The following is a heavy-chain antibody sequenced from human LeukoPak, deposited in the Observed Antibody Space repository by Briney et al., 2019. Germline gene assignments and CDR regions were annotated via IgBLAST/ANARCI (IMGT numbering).Heavy chain of an antibody. CDR1: GFTFSSYG. V-gene: IGHV3-30*18. J-gene: IGHJ4*02. Sequence: GGSLRLSCAASGFTFSSYGMHWVRQAPGKGLEWVAVISYDGSNKYYADSVKGRFTISRDNSKNTLYLQMNSLRAEDTAVYYCAKDLLKVGGPSCFDYWGQGTLVTVSS. CDR3: AKDLLKVGGPSCFDY. D-gene: IGHD3-16*01. CDR2: ISYDGSNK.